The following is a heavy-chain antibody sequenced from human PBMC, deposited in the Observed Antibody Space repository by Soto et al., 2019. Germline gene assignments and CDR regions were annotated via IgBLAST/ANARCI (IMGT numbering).Heavy chain of an antibody. CDR1: GFTITKHG. D-gene: IGHD3-10*01. J-gene: IGHJ5*01. CDR3: AMYDMVRGPEAFDS. Sequence: GAPVKVSCQDSGFTITKHGISWGRPAPGQGLGWMGWSSSYNGNTNYAQKLQGRVTMTTDTSTSTAYMELRSLRSDDTAVYYCAMYDMVRGPEAFDSRGQGTLGTVSS. CDR2: SSSYNGNT. V-gene: IGHV1-18*01.